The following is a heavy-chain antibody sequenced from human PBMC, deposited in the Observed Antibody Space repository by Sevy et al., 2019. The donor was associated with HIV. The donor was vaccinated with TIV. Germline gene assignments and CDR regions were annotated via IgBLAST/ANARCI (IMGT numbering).Heavy chain of an antibody. D-gene: IGHD5-18*01. V-gene: IGHV3-33*01. CDR3: AREKVDTSMIFVEYYGMDV. J-gene: IGHJ6*02. CDR1: GFSFSSYD. CDR2: IRYDESNK. Sequence: GRSLRLSCAASGFSFSSYDMHWVRQAPGMGLEWVAVIRYDESNKHYGDSVKGRFTISRDSSKNALYLQMSSLRAEETAVYYCAREKVDTSMIFVEYYGMDVWGQGTTVTVSS.